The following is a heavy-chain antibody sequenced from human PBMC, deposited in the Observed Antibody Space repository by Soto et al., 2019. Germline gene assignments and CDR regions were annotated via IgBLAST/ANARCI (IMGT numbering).Heavy chain of an antibody. CDR1: GFSLTTSGGG. CDR2: IYWNDDE. V-gene: IGHV2-5*01. D-gene: IGHD2-15*01. CDR3: AHRLQAVRPPPFDY. Sequence: DSGPTLVSPTQSLTLTYTFSGFSLTTSGGGVGWIRQPPGKALEWLALIYWNDDEHYSPSLKSRLSITKGTSNNRVVLTMTNVHPVDTATYYCAHRLQAVRPPPFDYWGQGSLVTVYS. J-gene: IGHJ4*02.